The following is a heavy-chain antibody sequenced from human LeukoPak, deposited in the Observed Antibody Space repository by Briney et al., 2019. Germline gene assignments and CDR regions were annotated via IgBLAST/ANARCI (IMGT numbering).Heavy chain of an antibody. CDR2: IYHSGST. D-gene: IGHD2-15*01. CDR1: GGSISSSSYY. Sequence: NSSETLSLTCTVSGGSISSSSYYWGWIRQPPGKGLEWIGEIYHSGSTNYNPSLKSRVTISVDKSKNQFSLKLSSVTAADTAVYYCARRLRYCSGGSCPGNWFDPWGQGTLVTVSS. J-gene: IGHJ5*02. V-gene: IGHV4-39*07. CDR3: ARRLRYCSGGSCPGNWFDP.